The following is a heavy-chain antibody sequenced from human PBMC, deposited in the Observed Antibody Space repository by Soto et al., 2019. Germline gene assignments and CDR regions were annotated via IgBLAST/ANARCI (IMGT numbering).Heavy chain of an antibody. D-gene: IGHD3-22*01. CDR3: AGYDSSGHPY. CDR2: ISYDGSNQ. Sequence: QVQLVESGGGVVQPGRSLRLSCAASGFTFSSYGMHWVRQAPGKGLEWVAVISYDGSNQYYGDTVKGRFTISRDNSKNTLYLQMNSLRAEDTAVYYCAGYDSSGHPYWGQGTLVTVSS. CDR1: GFTFSSYG. V-gene: IGHV3-33*01. J-gene: IGHJ4*02.